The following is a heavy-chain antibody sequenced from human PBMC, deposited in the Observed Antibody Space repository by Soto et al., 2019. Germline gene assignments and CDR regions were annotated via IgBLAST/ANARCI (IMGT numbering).Heavy chain of an antibody. J-gene: IGHJ4*02. CDR1: GFTFSSYG. CDR2: ISSDGSNK. V-gene: IGHV3-30*18. CDR3: AKDEYGDYLGLDY. D-gene: IGHD4-17*01. Sequence: QVQLVESGGGVVQPGRSLRLSCAASGFTFSSYGMHWVRQAPGKGVEWVAVISSDGSNKYYADSLKGRFTISRDNSKNTLYLQMNSLRAEDTAVYYCAKDEYGDYLGLDYWGQGTLVTVSS.